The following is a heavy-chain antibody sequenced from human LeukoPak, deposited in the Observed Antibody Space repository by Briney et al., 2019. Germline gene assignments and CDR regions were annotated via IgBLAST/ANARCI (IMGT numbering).Heavy chain of an antibody. D-gene: IGHD1-26*01. V-gene: IGHV3-23*01. J-gene: IGHJ4*01. CDR1: GFTFSSYA. Sequence: AGGSLRLSCAASGFTFSSYAMSWVRQAPGKELEWVSAISGSGSSTYYADSVKGRITISRDNSKNTLYLQMNRLRAEDTAVYYCAKGAWXATYFDYWGXGTXVTVSS. CDR3: AKGAWXATYFDY. CDR2: ISGSGSST.